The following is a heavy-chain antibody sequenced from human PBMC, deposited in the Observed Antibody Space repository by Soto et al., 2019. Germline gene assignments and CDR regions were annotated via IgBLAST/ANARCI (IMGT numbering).Heavy chain of an antibody. Sequence: ASVKVSCKASGYTFTGYYMHWVRQAPGQGLEWMGWINPNSGGTNYAQKFQGRVTMTRDTSISTAYMELSRLRSDDTAVYYCARSGSTIFGVVISGSDYYYGMHVCGQGTTVTVSS. V-gene: IGHV1-2*02. CDR1: GYTFTGYY. D-gene: IGHD3-3*01. CDR3: ARSGSTIFGVVISGSDYYYGMHV. CDR2: INPNSGGT. J-gene: IGHJ6*02.